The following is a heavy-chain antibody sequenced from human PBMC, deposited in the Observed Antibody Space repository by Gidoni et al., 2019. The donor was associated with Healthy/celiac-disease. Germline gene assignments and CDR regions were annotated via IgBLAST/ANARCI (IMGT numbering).Heavy chain of an antibody. V-gene: IGHV1-69*01. J-gene: IGHJ6*02. CDR2: IIPIFGTA. CDR1: GGTFSSYA. Sequence: QVQLVQSGAEVKKPGSSVKVSCKASGGTFSSYAISWGRQAPGQGLEWMGGIIPIFGTANYAQKFQGRVTITADESTSTAYMELSSLRSEDTAVYYCARGGYCSSTSCPIGYYYGMDVWGQGTTVTVSS. CDR3: ARGGYCSSTSCPIGYYYGMDV. D-gene: IGHD2-2*01.